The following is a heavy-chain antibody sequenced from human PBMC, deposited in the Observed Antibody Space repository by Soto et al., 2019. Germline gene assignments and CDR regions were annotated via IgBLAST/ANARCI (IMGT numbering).Heavy chain of an antibody. J-gene: IGHJ1*01. CDR2: INHSGST. D-gene: IGHD2-15*01. Sequence: QVQLQQWGAGLLKPSETLSLTCAVYGGSFSGYYWSWIRQPPGKGLEWIGEINHSGSTNYNPSLTSRVTISVDTSKNQFSLKLSSVTAADTAVYYCAREACSGGSCYVYFQHWAQGTLVTVSS. CDR3: AREACSGGSCYVYFQH. CDR1: GGSFSGYY. V-gene: IGHV4-34*01.